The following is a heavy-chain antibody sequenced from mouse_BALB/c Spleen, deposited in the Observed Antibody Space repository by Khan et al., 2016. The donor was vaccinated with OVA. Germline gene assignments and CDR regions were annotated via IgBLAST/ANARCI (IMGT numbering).Heavy chain of an antibody. J-gene: IGHJ3*01. V-gene: IGHV3-2*02. Sequence: EVQLQESGPGLVKPSQSLSLTCTVTGFSITSDYAWHWIRQFPGDVLDWMGYITYSGSTSYHPSLKSRISITRDTSKNQFFLQLNSVTTEDTATYYCVRGRAYWGQGTLVTVSA. CDR2: ITYSGST. CDR1: GFSITSDYA. CDR3: VRGRAY.